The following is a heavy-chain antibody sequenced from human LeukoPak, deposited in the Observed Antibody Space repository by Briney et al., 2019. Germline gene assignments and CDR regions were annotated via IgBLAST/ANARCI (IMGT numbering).Heavy chain of an antibody. CDR1: GFTFSSYG. V-gene: IGHV3-30*03. CDR3: ATGHYMDV. Sequence: GRSLRLSCAASGFTFSSYGMHWVRQAPGKGLEGVAVISHDGSNKYYADSVKGRFTISRDSSKNTLDLQMTSLRAEATAVYYCATGHYMDVWGKGTTVTVSS. J-gene: IGHJ6*03. CDR2: ISHDGSNK.